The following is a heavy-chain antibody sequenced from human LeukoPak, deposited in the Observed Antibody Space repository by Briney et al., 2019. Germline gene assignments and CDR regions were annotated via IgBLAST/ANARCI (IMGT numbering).Heavy chain of an antibody. CDR1: GFTFDDYD. J-gene: IGHJ3*02. V-gene: IGHV3-20*04. Sequence: PGGSLRLSCAASGFTFDDYDTNWVRQAPGKGLEWVSGINWNGGSTGYADSVKGRFTISRDNAKNSLYLQMNSLRAEDTALYYCARGRNYYDSSRYYYEGDAFDIWGQGTMVTVSS. CDR3: ARGRNYYDSSRYYYEGDAFDI. CDR2: INWNGGST. D-gene: IGHD3-22*01.